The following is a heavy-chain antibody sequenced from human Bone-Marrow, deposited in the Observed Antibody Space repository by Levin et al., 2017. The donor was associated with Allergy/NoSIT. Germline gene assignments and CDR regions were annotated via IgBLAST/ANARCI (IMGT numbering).Heavy chain of an antibody. CDR1: GFSFFGYA. V-gene: IGHV3-30*04. D-gene: IGHD2-21*02. CDR2: ISHDGSRK. J-gene: IGHJ4*02. CDR3: ASGCGGDCYS. Sequence: GGSLRLSCAASGFSFFGYAVHWVCQAPGKGLEWVSLISHDGSRKYYADSVKGRFTISRDKSEKILVLQMNSLRPEDTAVYYCASGCGGDCYSWGQGTLVTVSS.